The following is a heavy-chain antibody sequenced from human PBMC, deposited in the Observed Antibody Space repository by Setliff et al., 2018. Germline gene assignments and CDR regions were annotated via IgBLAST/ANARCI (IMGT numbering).Heavy chain of an antibody. CDR2: VSGGGDYT. J-gene: IGHJ4*02. CDR3: SKAALDLELDS. Sequence: GGSLRLSCEASGFIFKNHALTWVRQVPGKGLEWVSAVSGGGDYTYYADSVKGRFTISRDNSKNTVYLHIKSLRADDTAVYFCSKAALDLELDSWGQGTLGTVS. V-gene: IGHV3-23*01. CDR1: GFIFKNHA. D-gene: IGHD1-1*01.